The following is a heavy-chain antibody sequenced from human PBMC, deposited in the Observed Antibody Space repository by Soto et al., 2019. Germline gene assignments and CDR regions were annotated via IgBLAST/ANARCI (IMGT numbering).Heavy chain of an antibody. J-gene: IGHJ4*02. CDR3: ARSYSGYDLSLFDF. V-gene: IGHV1-3*01. CDR2: INAGNGDT. CDR1: GYTFTIEA. Sequence: ASVEVSCKASGYTFTIEAIHWVRQAPGQRPEWMGWINAGNGDTNYSQKFQGRVTISRDTSASTAYLDLSSLISEDTAVYYCARSYSGYDLSLFDFWGQGTVVTVSS. D-gene: IGHD5-12*01.